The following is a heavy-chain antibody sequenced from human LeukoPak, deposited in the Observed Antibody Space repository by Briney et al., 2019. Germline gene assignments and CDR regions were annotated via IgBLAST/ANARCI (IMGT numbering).Heavy chain of an antibody. CDR1: GGSFSDYY. Sequence: SETLSLTCAVYGGSFSDYYWSWIRQPPGKGLEWIGEINHSGSTNYNPSLKSRVTISVDTSKNQFSLRLSSVTAADTAVYYCARLQRYSYGYRSYFDYGGQGTLVTVSS. V-gene: IGHV4-34*01. CDR3: ARLQRYSYGYRSYFDY. D-gene: IGHD5-18*01. CDR2: INHSGST. J-gene: IGHJ4*02.